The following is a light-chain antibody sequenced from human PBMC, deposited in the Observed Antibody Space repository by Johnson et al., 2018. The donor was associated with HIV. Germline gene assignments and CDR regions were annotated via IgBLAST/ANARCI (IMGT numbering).Light chain of an antibody. Sequence: HSVLTQPPSVSAATGQRVTISCSGSSSNIGNNYVSWYQQLPGTAPKLLIYDNNKRPPGIPDRFSASKSGTSATLGITGLQTGDEADYYCGTWDSSLSAHYVFGTGTKITVL. CDR2: DNN. CDR1: SSNIGNNY. CDR3: GTWDSSLSAHYV. V-gene: IGLV1-51*01. J-gene: IGLJ1*01.